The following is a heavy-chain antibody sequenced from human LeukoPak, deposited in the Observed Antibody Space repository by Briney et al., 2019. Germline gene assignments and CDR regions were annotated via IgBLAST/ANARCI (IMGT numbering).Heavy chain of an antibody. Sequence: PGGSLRLSCAASGFTFSSYWMSWVRQAPGKGLEWVASINQDGGEIHYVDSVKGRFTISRDNAKNSLYLQMNSLTAEDTAVHHCVRSYHPGGWFDPWGQGTLVTVSS. J-gene: IGHJ5*02. V-gene: IGHV3-7*01. CDR3: VRSYHPGGWFDP. D-gene: IGHD2-21*01. CDR2: INQDGGEI. CDR1: GFTFSSYW.